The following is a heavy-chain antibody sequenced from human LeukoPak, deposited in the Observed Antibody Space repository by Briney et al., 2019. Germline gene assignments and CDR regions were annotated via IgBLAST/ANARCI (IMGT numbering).Heavy chain of an antibody. CDR3: ARVDGAMGSLDY. J-gene: IGHJ4*02. CDR1: GFTFNAYA. Sequence: GGSLRLSCAASGFTFNAYAMTWVRQAPGKGLEGVAVIWYDGSNKNYVDSVKGRFTISRDNAKNTLYLQMNSLRAEDTAVYYCARVDGAMGSLDYWGQGMLVTVSS. V-gene: IGHV3-33*08. D-gene: IGHD5-18*01. CDR2: IWYDGSNK.